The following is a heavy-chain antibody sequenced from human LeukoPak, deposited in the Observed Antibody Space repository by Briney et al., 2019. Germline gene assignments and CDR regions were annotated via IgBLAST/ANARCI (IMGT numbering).Heavy chain of an antibody. CDR1: GFTFSNAW. CDR3: TRENYVPDS. D-gene: IGHD3-10*02. V-gene: IGHV3-7*03. CDR2: ISNGGGAT. J-gene: IGHJ5*02. Sequence: GGSLRLSCAASGFTFSNAWMSWVRQIPGKGLEWVASISNGGGATYYVDSVRGRFTISRDDAKNSLFLQMNGLRSDDTAVYYCTRENYVPDSWGQGTLVTVSS.